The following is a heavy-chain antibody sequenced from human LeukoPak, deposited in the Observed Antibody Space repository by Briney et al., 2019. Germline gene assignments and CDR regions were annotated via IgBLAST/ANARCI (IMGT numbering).Heavy chain of an antibody. CDR1: GYTFTGYY. Sequence: GASVKVSCKASGYTFTGYYMHWVRQAPGQGLEWMGWINPNSGGTNYAQKFQGRVTMTRDTSISTAYMELSRLRSDDTAVYYCARYGSSGYYGEFDPWGQGTLVTVSS. V-gene: IGHV1-2*02. CDR3: ARYGSSGYYGEFDP. CDR2: INPNSGGT. D-gene: IGHD3-22*01. J-gene: IGHJ5*02.